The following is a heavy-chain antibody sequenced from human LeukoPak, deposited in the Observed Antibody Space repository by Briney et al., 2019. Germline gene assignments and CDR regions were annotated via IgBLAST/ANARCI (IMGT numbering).Heavy chain of an antibody. J-gene: IGHJ3*02. CDR2: IYSGGST. CDR1: GFTVSSNY. V-gene: IGHV3-53*01. Sequence: GGSLRLSCAASGFTVSSNYMSWVRQAPGKGLEWVSVIYSGGSTYYADSVKGRFTISRDNSKNTLYLQMNSLRAEDTAVYYCAKWELTGSGAFDIWGQGTMVTVPS. CDR3: AKWELTGSGAFDI. D-gene: IGHD1-26*01.